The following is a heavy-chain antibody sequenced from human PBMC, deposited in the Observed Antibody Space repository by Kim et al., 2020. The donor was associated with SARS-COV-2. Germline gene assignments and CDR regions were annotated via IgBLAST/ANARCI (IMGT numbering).Heavy chain of an antibody. D-gene: IGHD6-13*01. V-gene: IGHV1-69*01. J-gene: IGHJ4*02. CDR3: ARASGIAAAGPSYYFDY. Sequence: FQGRVTSTADESTSTAYMELSSLRSEDTAVYYCARASGIAAAGPSYYFDYWGQGTLVTVSS.